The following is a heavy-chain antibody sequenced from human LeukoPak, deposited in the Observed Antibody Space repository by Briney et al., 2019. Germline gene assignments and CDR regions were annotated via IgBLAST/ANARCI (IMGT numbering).Heavy chain of an antibody. CDR2: INQDESVK. CDR1: GFTFSNYW. V-gene: IGHV3-7*01. Sequence: GGSLRLSCAASGFTFSNYWMSWVRQAPGKGLEWVANINQDESVKYYVDSLKGRLTVPRDNAKNSLYLQMNSLRAEDTAMYYCARIGYSSSPTDYWRQGTLVTVSS. J-gene: IGHJ4*02. D-gene: IGHD6-13*01. CDR3: ARIGYSSSPTDY.